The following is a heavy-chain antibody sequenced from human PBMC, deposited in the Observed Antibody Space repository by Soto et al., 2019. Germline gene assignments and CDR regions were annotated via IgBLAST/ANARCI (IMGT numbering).Heavy chain of an antibody. CDR2: MNPNSGET. CDR1: GYTFNDYE. Sequence: QEQIVQSAAEVKKPGASVKVSCMTSGYTFNDYEINWVRRAPGQGLEWIGWMNPNSGETGYAQRFQSRVTMTTSSSLSTAYLELSSLTSDDTAVYYCARIALPARPRWYNWFDPWGQGTLVTVS. J-gene: IGHJ5*02. CDR3: ARIALPARPRWYNWFDP. D-gene: IGHD2-15*01. V-gene: IGHV1-8*02.